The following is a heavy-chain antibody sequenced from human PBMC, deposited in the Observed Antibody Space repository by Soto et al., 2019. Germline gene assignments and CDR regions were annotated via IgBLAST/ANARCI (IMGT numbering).Heavy chain of an antibody. CDR1: GYTFTSYA. V-gene: IGHV1-3*01. D-gene: IGHD3-3*01. CDR3: ARDMDFWSGYFPSYYYYGMDV. CDR2: INAGNGNT. Sequence: ASVNVSCKASGYTFTSYAVHWVRQAPGQRLEWMGWINAGNGNTKYSQKFQGRVTITRDTSASTAYMELSSLRSEDTAVYYCARDMDFWSGYFPSYYYYGMDVWGQGTTVTVSS. J-gene: IGHJ6*02.